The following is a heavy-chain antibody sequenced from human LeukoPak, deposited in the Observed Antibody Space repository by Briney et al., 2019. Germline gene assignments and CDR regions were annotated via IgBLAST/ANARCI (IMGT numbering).Heavy chain of an antibody. J-gene: IGHJ4*02. CDR1: GNYW. Sequence: GGSLRLSCAASGNYWMHWVRQAPGKGLVWVSRISPTGSTTSYADSVKGRFTVSRDNAKNTLYLQVNNLRAEDTAVYYCARGPNSNWSGLDFWGQGTLLTVSS. CDR3: ARGPNSNWSGLDF. D-gene: IGHD6-6*01. CDR2: ISPTGSTT. V-gene: IGHV3-74*01.